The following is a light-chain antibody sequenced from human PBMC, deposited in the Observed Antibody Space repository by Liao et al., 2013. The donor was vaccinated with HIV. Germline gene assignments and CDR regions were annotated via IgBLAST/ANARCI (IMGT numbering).Light chain of an antibody. CDR3: QAWDSSTVV. V-gene: IGLV3-1*01. Sequence: SFELTQPPSVSVSPGQTATITCSGDRLGEKYVSWYQQKPGQSPVLILYQDTNRPSGIPERFSGSTSGNAATLTISGTQAMDEAAYYCQAWDSSTVVFGGGTKLTVL. J-gene: IGLJ2*01. CDR1: RLGEKY. CDR2: QDT.